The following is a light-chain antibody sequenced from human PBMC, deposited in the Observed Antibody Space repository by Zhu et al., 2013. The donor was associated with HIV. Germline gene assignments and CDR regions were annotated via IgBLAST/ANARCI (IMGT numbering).Light chain of an antibody. J-gene: IGKJ1*01. Sequence: EIVLTQSPATLSLSPGERATLSCRASQSVDTYLAWYQQKRGQAPRLLIYDASNRATGIPARFSGSGSGTDFTLTISSLEPEDFAVYYCLQRNNWPWTFGQGTKVE. CDR2: DAS. CDR1: QSVDTY. CDR3: LQRNNWPWT. V-gene: IGKV3-11*01.